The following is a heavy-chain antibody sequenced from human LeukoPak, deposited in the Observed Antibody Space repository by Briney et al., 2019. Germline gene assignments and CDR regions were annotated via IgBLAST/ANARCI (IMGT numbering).Heavy chain of an antibody. J-gene: IGHJ4*02. D-gene: IGHD1-7*01. CDR2: ISGSGDST. Sequence: GGSLRLSCAASGFTFNTYAMSWVRQAPGKGLEWVSAISGSGDSTYYADSVKGRFTISRDNSKNTLYLQMNSLRAEDTAVYYCAKGKYNWNYGALDYWGQGTLVTVSS. V-gene: IGHV3-23*01. CDR1: GFTFNTYA. CDR3: AKGKYNWNYGALDY.